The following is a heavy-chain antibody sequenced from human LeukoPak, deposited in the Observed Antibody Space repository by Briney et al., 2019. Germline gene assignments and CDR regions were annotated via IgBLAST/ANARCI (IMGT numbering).Heavy chain of an antibody. CDR2: ISSSSSYI. CDR3: AREYGSGSYYEDY. Sequence: PGGSLRLSCAASGFTFSSYSMNWVRQAPGKGLEWVSSISSSSSYIYYADSVKGRFTISRDNAKNSLYLQMNSLRAEDTAVYYCAREYGSGSYYEDYWGQGTPVTVSS. V-gene: IGHV3-21*01. J-gene: IGHJ4*02. D-gene: IGHD3-10*01. CDR1: GFTFSSYS.